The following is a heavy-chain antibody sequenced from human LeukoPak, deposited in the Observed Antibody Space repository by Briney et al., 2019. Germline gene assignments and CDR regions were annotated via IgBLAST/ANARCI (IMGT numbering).Heavy chain of an antibody. V-gene: IGHV3-11*01. J-gene: IGHJ6*02. CDR1: RFSFSDYY. CDR2: ISSSGSTV. CDR3: ARDRYSTPISSGGMDL. D-gene: IGHD4-11*01. Sequence: PGGSLRLSCAASRFSFSDYYVSWIRQAPGKGLGWVSCISSSGSTVYYADSVKGRFTISRDNAKNSLYLQMNSLRAEDTAVYYCARDRYSTPISSGGMDLWGQGTTVTVSS.